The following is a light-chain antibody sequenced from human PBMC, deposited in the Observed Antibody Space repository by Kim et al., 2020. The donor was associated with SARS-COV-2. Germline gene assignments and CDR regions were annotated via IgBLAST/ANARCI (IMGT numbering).Light chain of an antibody. CDR3: QQYNSYPWT. Sequence: ASVGDRVTITCRASQSISSWLAWYQQKPGKAPKLLIYKASSLESGVPSRFSCSGSGTEFTLTISSLQPDDFATYYCQQYNSYPWTFGQGTKVEIK. CDR1: QSISSW. CDR2: KAS. J-gene: IGKJ1*01. V-gene: IGKV1-5*03.